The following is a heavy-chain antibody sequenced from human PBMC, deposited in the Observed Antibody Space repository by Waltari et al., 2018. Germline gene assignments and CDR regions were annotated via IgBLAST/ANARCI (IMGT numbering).Heavy chain of an antibody. D-gene: IGHD4-17*01. CDR1: GDSVSSDNYS. CDR3: ARTTNGDYFGDY. CDR2: TYFSGTS. V-gene: IGHV4-61*01. Sequence: QVQLQESGPGLVKPSETLSLICTVSGDSVSSDNYSWSWIRPPPGKGLEWIGYTYFSGTSNDNPSLKSRVTISVDTSKNQFSLHLTSVTAANTAVYYCARTTNGDYFGDYWGQGTLVTVSS. J-gene: IGHJ4*02.